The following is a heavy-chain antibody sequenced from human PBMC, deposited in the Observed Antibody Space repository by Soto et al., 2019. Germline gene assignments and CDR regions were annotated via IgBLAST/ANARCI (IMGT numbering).Heavy chain of an antibody. CDR2: IPYDGSHQ. D-gene: IGHD3-3*01. CDR3: AKLRVLEWEVQESDY. CDR1: GFTFSSHG. J-gene: IGHJ4*02. Sequence: ESGGGVVQPGRSLRLSCAASGFTFSSHGMHWIRQAPGKGLEWVAVIPYDGSHQYYADSVKGRFSISRDNSKNTLYLQMNSLRAEDTAVYYCAKLRVLEWEVQESDYWGQGTLDSVSS. V-gene: IGHV3-30*18.